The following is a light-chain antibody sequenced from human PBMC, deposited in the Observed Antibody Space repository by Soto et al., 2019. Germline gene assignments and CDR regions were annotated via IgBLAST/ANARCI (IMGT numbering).Light chain of an antibody. J-gene: IGKJ5*01. Sequence: PGERVTLSCMASQSVSSSYLTWYQQKPGQAPRLLIYGASTRATGIPARFSGSGSGTEFTLTISSLQSEDFAVYYCQQYHKWPITFGQGTRLEIK. CDR3: QQYHKWPIT. V-gene: IGKV3D-15*01. CDR1: QSVSSSY. CDR2: GAS.